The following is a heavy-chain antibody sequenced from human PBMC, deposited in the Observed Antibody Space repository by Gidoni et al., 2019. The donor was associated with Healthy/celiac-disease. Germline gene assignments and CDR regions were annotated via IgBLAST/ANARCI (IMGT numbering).Heavy chain of an antibody. CDR3: ARVYNSITMIVLGEFDP. D-gene: IGHD3-22*01. Sequence: QVQLVQSGAEVKKPGASVKVSCKASGYTFTSSGIRWVRQAPGQGLEWMGWISAYNGNTNYAQKLQGRVTMTTDTSTSTAYMELRSLRSDDTAVYYCARVYNSITMIVLGEFDPWGQGTLVTVSS. J-gene: IGHJ5*02. CDR1: GYTFTSSG. V-gene: IGHV1-18*01. CDR2: ISAYNGNT.